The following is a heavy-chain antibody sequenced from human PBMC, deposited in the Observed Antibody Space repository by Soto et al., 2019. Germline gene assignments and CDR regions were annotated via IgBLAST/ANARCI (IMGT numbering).Heavy chain of an antibody. Sequence: GGSLRLSCAASGFTFSDYYMSWIRQAPGKGLEWVSYISSSGSTIYYADSVKGRFTISRDNAKNSLYLQMNSLRAEDTAVYYCARETNGYSSSYYYYYMDVWGKGTTVTVS. D-gene: IGHD6-13*01. CDR3: ARETNGYSSSYYYYYMDV. V-gene: IGHV3-11*01. J-gene: IGHJ6*03. CDR1: GFTFSDYY. CDR2: ISSSGSTI.